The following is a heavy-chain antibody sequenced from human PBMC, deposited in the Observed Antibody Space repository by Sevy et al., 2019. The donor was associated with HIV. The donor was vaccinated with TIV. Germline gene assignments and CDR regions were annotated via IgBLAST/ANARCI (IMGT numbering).Heavy chain of an antibody. J-gene: IGHJ4*02. CDR3: VRDDRDGYFEY. V-gene: IGHV1-2*02. CDR2: SNPDSGGP. Sequence: ASVKVSCKASGYTVTGYYMHWVRQAPGQGLQWMGWSNPDSGGPNYAPKFQGRVTLTRDTSISTAYMELSRLKSDDTAVYYCVRDDRDGYFEYWGQGTLVTVSS. CDR1: GYTVTGYY.